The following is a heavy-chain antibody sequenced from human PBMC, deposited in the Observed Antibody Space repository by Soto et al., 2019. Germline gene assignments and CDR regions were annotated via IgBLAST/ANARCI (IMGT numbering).Heavy chain of an antibody. D-gene: IGHD2-2*01. CDR2: INSDGTTT. CDR3: ATDGSYAQHV. Sequence: LRLSCAASGFTFNNTWMHWVRQAPGKGLVWVSHINSDGTTTTYADSVKGRFTISRDNAKDTVHLQMNSLRAEDTAVYYCATDGSYAQHVWGQGTTVTVSS. J-gene: IGHJ6*02. CDR1: GFTFNNTW. V-gene: IGHV3-74*01.